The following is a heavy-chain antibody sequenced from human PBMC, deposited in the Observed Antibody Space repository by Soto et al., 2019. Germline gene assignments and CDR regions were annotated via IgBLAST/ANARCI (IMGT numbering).Heavy chain of an antibody. Sequence: QVQLVQSGAEVKKPGASVKVSCKASGYTFTSYYMHWVRQAPGQGLEWMGIINPSGGSTSYAQKFQGIVTMTRDTSTSTVYVELSSLRSEDTAVYYCARDLEAAAAGAGYYGMDVWGQGTTVTVSS. CDR2: INPSGGST. J-gene: IGHJ6*02. CDR3: ARDLEAAAAGAGYYGMDV. CDR1: GYTFTSYY. D-gene: IGHD6-13*01. V-gene: IGHV1-46*01.